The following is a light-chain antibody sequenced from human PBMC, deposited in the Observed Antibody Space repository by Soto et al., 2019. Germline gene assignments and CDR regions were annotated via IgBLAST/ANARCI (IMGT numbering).Light chain of an antibody. CDR2: EVS. Sequence: QSALTQPPSASGSPGQSVTISCTGTSSDVGGYNYVSWYQQHPGKAPKLMIYEVSKRPSGVPDRFSGSKSGITASLTVSGLQAEDEADYYCSSYAGSNNPVVFGGGTKVTVL. V-gene: IGLV2-8*01. CDR3: SSYAGSNNPVV. J-gene: IGLJ2*01. CDR1: SSDVGGYNY.